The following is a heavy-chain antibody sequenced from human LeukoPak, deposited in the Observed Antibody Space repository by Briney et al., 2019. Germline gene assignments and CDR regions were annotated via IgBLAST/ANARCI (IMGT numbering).Heavy chain of an antibody. CDR2: IHYSGTT. J-gene: IGHJ4*02. CDR3: VRRVDYYGSGSYFYYDY. D-gene: IGHD3-10*01. Sequence: SETLSLTCTVAGGSISSSGYYWDWTRQPPGQGLDWIGTIHYSGTTFYKSSLESRLTMSVDTSKNQFSLKLSSVTAADTAVYYCVRRVDYYGSGSYFYYDYWGQGTLVTVSS. CDR1: GGSISSSGYY. V-gene: IGHV4-39*01.